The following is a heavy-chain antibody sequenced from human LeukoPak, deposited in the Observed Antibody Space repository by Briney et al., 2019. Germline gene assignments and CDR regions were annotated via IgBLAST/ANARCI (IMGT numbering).Heavy chain of an antibody. J-gene: IGHJ5*02. CDR1: GFTFSSYA. CDR3: AKGVAVAWDNWFDP. V-gene: IGHV3-23*01. CDR2: ISGSGGST. Sequence: GVLRLSCAASGFTFSSYAMSWVRQAPGEGLEWVSAISGSGGSTYYADSVKGRFTISRDNSKNTLYLQMNSLRAEDTAVYYCAKGVAVAWDNWFDPWGQGTLVTVSS. D-gene: IGHD6-19*01.